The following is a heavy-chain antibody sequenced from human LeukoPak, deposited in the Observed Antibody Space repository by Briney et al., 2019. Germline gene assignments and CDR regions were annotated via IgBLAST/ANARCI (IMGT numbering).Heavy chain of an antibody. CDR2: IYSGGRT. D-gene: IGHD4-17*01. CDR1: GFTVSSNY. Sequence: PGGSLRLSCAASGFTVSSNYMSWVRQAPGKGLEWVSVIYSGGRTYYADSVKGRFTISRDNAKNSLYLQMNSLRAEDTAVYYCARVIAVTSLYYFDYWGQGTLVTVSS. J-gene: IGHJ4*02. CDR3: ARVIAVTSLYYFDY. V-gene: IGHV3-53*01.